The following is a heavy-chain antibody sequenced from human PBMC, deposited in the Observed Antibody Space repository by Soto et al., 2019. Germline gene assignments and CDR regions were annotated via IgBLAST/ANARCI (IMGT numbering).Heavy chain of an antibody. CDR3: AGGGMATIPLGY. CDR2: IYTSGST. V-gene: IGHV4-59*10. J-gene: IGHJ4*02. D-gene: IGHD5-12*01. CDR1: GGSFSSYY. Sequence: QVQLQQWGAGLLKPSETLSLTCAVYGGSFSSYYWSWIRQPAGKGLEWIGRIYTSGSTNYNPSLKSRVTMSVDTSKNQFSLKLSSVTAADTAVYYCAGGGMATIPLGYWGQGTLVTVSS.